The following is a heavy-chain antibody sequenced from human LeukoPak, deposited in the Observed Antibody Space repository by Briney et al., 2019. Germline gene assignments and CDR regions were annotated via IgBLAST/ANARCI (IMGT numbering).Heavy chain of an antibody. J-gene: IGHJ4*02. D-gene: IGHD5-18*01. Sequence: SETLSLTCTVSGGSITSYYWSWIRQPPGKGPEWIGSIYYSGSTNYNPSLKSRVTISVDTSNNQFSLKLSSVTAADTAVYYCARGIQLDYWGQGTLVTVSS. CDR2: IYYSGST. CDR3: ARGIQLDY. V-gene: IGHV4-59*01. CDR1: GGSITSYY.